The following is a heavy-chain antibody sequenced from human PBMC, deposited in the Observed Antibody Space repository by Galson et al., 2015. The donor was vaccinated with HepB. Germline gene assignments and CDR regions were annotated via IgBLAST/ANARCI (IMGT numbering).Heavy chain of an antibody. D-gene: IGHD4-17*01. CDR2: VSYDGSKK. J-gene: IGHJ6*03. Sequence: SLRLSCAASGFTFSNYGMHSVRQAPGNGLAGVAGVSYDGSKKYYADSVKGRITISRDNSNNTVYLQMNSLRGEDTAAYYCAKEGYGDYGYYYYMDVWGKGTTVTVSS. CDR1: GFTFSNYG. CDR3: AKEGYGDYGYYYYMDV. V-gene: IGHV3-30*18.